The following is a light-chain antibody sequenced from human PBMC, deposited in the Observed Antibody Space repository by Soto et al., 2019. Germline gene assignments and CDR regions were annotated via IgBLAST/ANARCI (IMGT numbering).Light chain of an antibody. CDR3: CSYAGSSTFV. J-gene: IGLJ2*01. V-gene: IGLV2-23*01. CDR1: SSDVGSYNL. CDR2: EGS. Sequence: QSALTQPASVSGSPGQSITISCTGTSSDVGSYNLVSWYQQHPGKAPKLMIYEGSKRPSGDSNRFSGSKSGNTASLTISGLQAEDEADYDCCSYAGSSTFVFGGGTKLTVL.